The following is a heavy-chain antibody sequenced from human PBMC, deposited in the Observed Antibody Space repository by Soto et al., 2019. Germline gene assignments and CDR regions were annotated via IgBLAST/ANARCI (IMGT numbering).Heavy chain of an antibody. CDR1: GGSVSSGSYY. J-gene: IGHJ6*02. D-gene: IGHD3-10*01. CDR3: ARGPRQLPLMDV. CDR2: IYYSGST. V-gene: IGHV4-61*01. Sequence: SETLSLTCTVSGGSVSSGSYYWSWIRQPPGKGLEWIGYIYYSGSTNYNPSLKSRVTISVDTSKNQFSLKLSSVTAADTAVYYCARGPRQLPLMDVWGQGTTVTVSS.